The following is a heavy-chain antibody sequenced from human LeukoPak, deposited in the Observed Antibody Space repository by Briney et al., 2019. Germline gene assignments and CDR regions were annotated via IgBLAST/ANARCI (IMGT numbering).Heavy chain of an antibody. CDR3: ANFDGSSQAFHL. Sequence: GGSLRLSCAASGFTFSNFGMHWVRQAPGKGLEWVAAVLYDGSKKFYSDSVKGRFSIYRDNSNYALFVQMHSLRPDDTAVYYCANFDGSSQAFHLWGQGTMVTVSS. D-gene: IGHD6-13*01. CDR1: GFTFSNFG. V-gene: IGHV3-30*18. CDR2: VLYDGSKK. J-gene: IGHJ3*01.